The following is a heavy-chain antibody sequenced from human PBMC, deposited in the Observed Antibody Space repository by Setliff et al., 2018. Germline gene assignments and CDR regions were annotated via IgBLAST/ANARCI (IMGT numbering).Heavy chain of an antibody. V-gene: IGHV4-59*01. CDR2: IYYSGST. CDR3: ARLRGAVDY. CDR1: GGSISSYY. J-gene: IGHJ4*02. D-gene: IGHD3-16*01. Sequence: SETLSLPCTVSGGSISSYYWSWIRQPPGKRLEWIGYIYYSGSTNYNPSLESRVTISVDTSKNQFSLRLNSATAAATAVYYCARLRGAVDYWGQGTLVTVSS.